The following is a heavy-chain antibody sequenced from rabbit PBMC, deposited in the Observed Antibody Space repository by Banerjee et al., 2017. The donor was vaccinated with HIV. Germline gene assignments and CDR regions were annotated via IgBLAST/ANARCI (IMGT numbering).Heavy chain of an antibody. Sequence: EESGVDLVKPEGSLTLTCKASGIAFSRYGISWFRQAPGKGPEWIAYIYPGLGIRGYANSVKGRFTISSDNAQNTVFLQMTSLTASDTATYFCARWYISSSGYYSDWLDLWGPGTLVTVS. D-gene: IGHD1-1*01. V-gene: IGHV1S47*01. CDR1: GIAFSRYG. CDR3: ARWYISSSGYYSDWLDL. CDR2: IYPGLGIR. J-gene: IGHJ5*01.